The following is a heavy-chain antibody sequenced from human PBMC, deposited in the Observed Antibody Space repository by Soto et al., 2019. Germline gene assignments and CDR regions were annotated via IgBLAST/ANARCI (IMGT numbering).Heavy chain of an antibody. J-gene: IGHJ6*02. CDR3: ARGCYDDRGMDV. CDR2: ISYDGNNK. CDR1: GFTFSSYA. Sequence: GGSLRLSCAASGFTFSSYAMHWVRQAPGKGLEWVAVISYDGNNKYYADSVKGRFTISRDNSKNTLYLQMNSLRAEDTAVYYCARGCYDDRGMDVWGQGTTVTVSS. V-gene: IGHV3-30-3*01. D-gene: IGHD3-3*01.